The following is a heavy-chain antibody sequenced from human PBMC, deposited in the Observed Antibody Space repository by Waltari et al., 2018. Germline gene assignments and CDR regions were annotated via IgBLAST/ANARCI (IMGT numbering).Heavy chain of an antibody. CDR2: RYTSDGT. CDR3: AREQRTYYFDY. Sequence: EVQLVESGGGLIQPGGSLRLSCADSGFTVSSSHMSWVRQAPGKGLEWVSVRYTSDGTYYADSVRGRFTISRDNANNTLYLQMNSLRAEDTALYYCAREQRTYYFDYWGQGTLVTVSS. V-gene: IGHV3-53*01. CDR1: GFTVSSSH. D-gene: IGHD6-25*01. J-gene: IGHJ4*02.